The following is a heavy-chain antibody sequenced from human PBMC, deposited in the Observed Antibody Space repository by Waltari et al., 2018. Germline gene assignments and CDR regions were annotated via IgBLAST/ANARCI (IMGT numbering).Heavy chain of an antibody. V-gene: IGHV3-23*01. CDR3: ENLAGISAWYFDY. D-gene: IGHD3-3*02. Sequence: EVQVLVSGGGLVQPGGSLRLSCAASGFTFSCHAMSWVRHAPGKGLAWVSTVNNGGDDKYSAESGRGRFTISRDNSKNALYLQVNSLRAEDTAIYYCENLAGISAWYFDYWGQGTLVTVSS. J-gene: IGHJ4*02. CDR1: GFTFSCHA. CDR2: VNNGGDDK.